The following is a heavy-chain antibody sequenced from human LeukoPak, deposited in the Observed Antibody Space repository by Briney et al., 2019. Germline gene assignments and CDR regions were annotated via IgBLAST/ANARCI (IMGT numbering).Heavy chain of an antibody. D-gene: IGHD3-9*01. J-gene: IGHJ4*02. CDR1: GGSFSGYY. CDR2: INHSGST. CDR3: ARGQSLRYFTALDY. Sequence: SETLSLTCAVYGGSFSGYYWSWIRQPPGKGLEWIGEINHSGSTNYNPSLKSRVTISVDTSKNQFSLKLSSVTAADTAVYYCARGQSLRYFTALDYWGQGTLATVSS. V-gene: IGHV4-34*01.